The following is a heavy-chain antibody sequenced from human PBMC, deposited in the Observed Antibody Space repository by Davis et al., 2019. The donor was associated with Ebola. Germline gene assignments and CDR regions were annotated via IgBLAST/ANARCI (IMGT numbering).Heavy chain of an antibody. CDR3: ARFVVVQGDYAYYHYYMDV. Sequence: SETLSLTCTVSGVSISSSYWSWIRQSPGKGLEWIGYIDYSGTTKYNPSLKSRVTMSVDTSKNQFSVEVMSVTAADTAVYYCARFVVVQGDYAYYHYYMDVWGNGTTVTVSS. D-gene: IGHD4-17*01. CDR2: IDYSGTT. CDR1: GVSISSSY. J-gene: IGHJ6*03. V-gene: IGHV4-59*01.